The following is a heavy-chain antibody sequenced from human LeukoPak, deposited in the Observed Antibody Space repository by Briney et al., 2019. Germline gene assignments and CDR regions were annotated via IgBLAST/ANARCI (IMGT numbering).Heavy chain of an antibody. Sequence: SETLSLTCTVSGGSISSYYWSWIRQPPGKGLGWIGYIYYSGSTNYNPSLNSRVTISVDTSKNQFSLKLSSVTAADTAVYYCAVGIVGNWFDPWGQGTLVTVSS. CDR2: IYYSGST. CDR3: AVGIVGNWFDP. J-gene: IGHJ5*02. CDR1: GGSISSYY. V-gene: IGHV4-59*08. D-gene: IGHD3-22*01.